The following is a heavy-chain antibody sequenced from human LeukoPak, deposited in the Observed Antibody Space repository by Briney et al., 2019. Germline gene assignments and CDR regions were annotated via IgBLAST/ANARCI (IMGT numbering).Heavy chain of an antibody. D-gene: IGHD2-2*03. CDR2: INPNSGGT. Sequence: GASVKVSCEASGYTFTGYYMHWVRQAPGQGLEWMGWINPNSGGTNYAQKFQGRVTMTRDTSISTAYMELSRLRSDDTAVYYCARGPGYCSSTSCYGPEDYYYYGMDVWGQGTTVTVSS. CDR1: GYTFTGYY. CDR3: ARGPGYCSSTSCYGPEDYYYYGMDV. V-gene: IGHV1-2*02. J-gene: IGHJ6*02.